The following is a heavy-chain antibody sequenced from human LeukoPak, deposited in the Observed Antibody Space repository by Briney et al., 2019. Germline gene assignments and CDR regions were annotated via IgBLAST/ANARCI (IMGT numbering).Heavy chain of an antibody. CDR2: TSGSGRST. J-gene: IGHJ4*02. V-gene: IGHV3-23*01. CDR1: GFTFSCYA. D-gene: IGHD3-22*01. Sequence: PGGSLRLSCSASGFTFSCYAMSWVRQAPGQGLEWVLATSGSGRSTYYADSVKGRFTISRDNAKNTLFLQMNILRADGTAVYYCAKDRILYYYDSSGYHYWGQGTLVTVSS. CDR3: AKDRILYYYDSSGYHY.